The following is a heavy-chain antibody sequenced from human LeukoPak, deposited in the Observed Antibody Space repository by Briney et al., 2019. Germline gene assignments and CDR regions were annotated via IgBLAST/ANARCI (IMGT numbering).Heavy chain of an antibody. D-gene: IGHD1-1*01. V-gene: IGHV4-59*01. CDR3: ARGFRTVHGY. CDR2: IYYSGST. Sequence: PSETLSLTCTVSGGSISSYYWSWIRQPPGKGLEWIGYIYYSGSTNYNPSLKSRVTISVDTSKNQFSLKLSSVTAADTAVYYCARGFRTVHGYWGQGTLVTVSS. CDR1: GGSISSYY. J-gene: IGHJ4*02.